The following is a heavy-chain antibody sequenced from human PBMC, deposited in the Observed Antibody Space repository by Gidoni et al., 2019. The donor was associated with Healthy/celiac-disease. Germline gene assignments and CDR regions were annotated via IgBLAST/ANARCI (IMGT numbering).Heavy chain of an antibody. CDR2: ISDSGGST. CDR1: GFIFSSYA. J-gene: IGHJ4*02. Sequence: EVQLLESGRGLVQPGGSLRLSCAVSGFIFSSYAMSWVRQAPGRGLEWVSAISDSGGSTYYADSVKGRFTISRDNSKNTLYLQMNSLRSEDTAVYYCAKDYSAYSSSWYFDYWGQGTLVTVSS. V-gene: IGHV3-23*01. CDR3: AKDYSAYSSSWYFDY. D-gene: IGHD6-13*01.